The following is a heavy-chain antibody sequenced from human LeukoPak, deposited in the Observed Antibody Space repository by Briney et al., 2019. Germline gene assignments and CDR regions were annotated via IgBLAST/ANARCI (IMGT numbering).Heavy chain of an antibody. D-gene: IGHD5-18*01. V-gene: IGHV4-34*01. J-gene: IGHJ4*02. Sequence: SETLSLTCAVYGGSFSGYYWSWIRQPPGKGLEWIGEINHSGSTNYNPSLNSPVTISVDTSKNQFSLKLSSVTAADTAVYYCARTGYSYGYITFDYWGQGTLVTVSS. CDR1: GGSFSGYY. CDR3: ARTGYSYGYITFDY. CDR2: INHSGST.